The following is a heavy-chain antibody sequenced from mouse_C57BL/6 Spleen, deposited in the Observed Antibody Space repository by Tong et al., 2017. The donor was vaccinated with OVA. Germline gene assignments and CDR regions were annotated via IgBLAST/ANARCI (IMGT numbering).Heavy chain of an antibody. J-gene: IGHJ4*01. D-gene: IGHD2-4*01. CDR3: ARGYYEDAMDY. CDR2: ISDGGSYT. CDR1: GFTFSSYA. V-gene: IGHV5-4*01. Sequence: EVQLQESGGDLVKPGGSLKLSCAASGFTFSSYAMSWVRQTPEKRLEWVATISDGGSYTYYPDNVKGRFTISRDNAKNNLYLQMSHLKSEDTAMYYCARGYYEDAMDYWGQGTSVTVSS.